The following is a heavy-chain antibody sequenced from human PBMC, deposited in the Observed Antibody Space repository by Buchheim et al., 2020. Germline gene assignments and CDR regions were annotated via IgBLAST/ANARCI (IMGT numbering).Heavy chain of an antibody. CDR2: ISSSSSTI. V-gene: IGHV3-48*04. CDR3: ARVPPLGSGWPYWYFDL. D-gene: IGHD6-19*01. J-gene: IGHJ2*01. CDR1: GFTFSSYS. Sequence: EVQLVESGGGLVQPGGSLRLSCAASGFTFSSYSMNWVRQAPGKGLEWVSYISSSSSTIYYADPVKGRFTISRDNAKNSLYLQMNSLRAEDTAVYYCARVPPLGSGWPYWYFDLWGRGTL.